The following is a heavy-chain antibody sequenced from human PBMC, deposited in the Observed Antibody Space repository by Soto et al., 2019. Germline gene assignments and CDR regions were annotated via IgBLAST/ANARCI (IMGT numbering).Heavy chain of an antibody. CDR2: INSNSGGT. J-gene: IGHJ4*02. V-gene: IGHV1-2*02. CDR3: ARESGIAARSGDNFGY. D-gene: IGHD6-6*01. CDR1: GYTFTNYY. Sequence: ASGKVSFKASGYTFTNYYMHWVRQASGQGLEWMGWINSNSGGTNFAQKFRGRVAMTRDTSISTAYMALSRLRSDDTAVFYCARESGIAARSGDNFGYWGQGTLVTVSS.